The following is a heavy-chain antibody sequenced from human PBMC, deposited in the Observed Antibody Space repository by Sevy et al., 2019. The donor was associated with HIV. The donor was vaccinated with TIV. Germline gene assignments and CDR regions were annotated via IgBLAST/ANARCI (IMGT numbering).Heavy chain of an antibody. CDR2: IYYSGST. D-gene: IGHD2-21*02. CDR3: ASGIVVVVTAYYYYYGMDV. Sequence: SETLSLTCTVSGGSISSSSYYWGWIRQPPGKGLEWIGSIYYSGSTYYNPSLKSGVTISVDTSKNQFSLKLSSVTAADTAVYYCASGIVVVVTAYYYYYGMDVWGQGTTVTVSS. CDR1: GGSISSSSYY. J-gene: IGHJ6*02. V-gene: IGHV4-39*01.